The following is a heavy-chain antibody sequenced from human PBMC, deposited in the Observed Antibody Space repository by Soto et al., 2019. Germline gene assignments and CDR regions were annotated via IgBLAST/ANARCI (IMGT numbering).Heavy chain of an antibody. J-gene: IGHJ4*02. Sequence: GGSLRLSCAASGFTLSDYYMIWIRQAPGKGLEWISYISSSGSTRYYADSVKGRFTISRDNAKNSLYLQMNSLRAEDTAVYYCARLSIVATFGLDYWGQGTLVTVPQ. CDR2: ISSSGSTR. CDR1: GFTLSDYY. CDR3: ARLSIVATFGLDY. D-gene: IGHD5-12*01. V-gene: IGHV3-11*01.